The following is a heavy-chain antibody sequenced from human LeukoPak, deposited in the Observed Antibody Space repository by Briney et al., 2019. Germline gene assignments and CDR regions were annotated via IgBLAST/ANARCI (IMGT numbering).Heavy chain of an antibody. J-gene: IGHJ5*02. CDR3: AKENHRGCSSASCYPVWFDP. Sequence: PGASLRLSCAASGFTFSSYAMSWVRQAPGKGLEWVSAISGSGGSTYYADSVKGRFTISRDNSKNTLYLHMNSLRAEDTAVYYCAKENHRGCSSASCYPVWFDPWGQGTLVTVSS. CDR2: ISGSGGST. D-gene: IGHD2-2*01. CDR1: GFTFSSYA. V-gene: IGHV3-23*01.